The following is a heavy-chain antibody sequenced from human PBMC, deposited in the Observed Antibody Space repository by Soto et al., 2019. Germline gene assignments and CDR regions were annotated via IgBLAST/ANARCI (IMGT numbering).Heavy chain of an antibody. J-gene: IGHJ4*02. CDR3: ARTYLNYVSRGLFDY. CDR2: IYYSGST. V-gene: IGHV4-31*03. CDR1: GGSISSGGYY. D-gene: IGHD3-22*01. Sequence: QVQLQESGPGLVKPSQTLSLTCTVSGGSISSGGYYWSWIRQHPGKGLEWIGYIYYSGSTYYNPSLKSRVTISVDTSTNQFSLKLSSVTSADTAVYYCARTYLNYVSRGLFDYWGQGTLVTVSS.